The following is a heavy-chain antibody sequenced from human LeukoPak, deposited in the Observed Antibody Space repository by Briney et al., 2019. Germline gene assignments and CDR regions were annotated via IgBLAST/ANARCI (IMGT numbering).Heavy chain of an antibody. CDR2: INHSGST. CDR3: ARGLQDYYDSSGYYGGLDY. J-gene: IGHJ4*02. D-gene: IGHD3-22*01. V-gene: IGHV4-34*01. Sequence: PSETLSLTCAVYGGSFSGYYWSWIRQPPGKGLEWIGEINHSGSTNYNPSLKSRVTISVDTSKNQFSLKLSSVTAADTAVYYCARGLQDYYDSSGYYGGLDYWGQGTLVTVSS. CDR1: GGSFSGYY.